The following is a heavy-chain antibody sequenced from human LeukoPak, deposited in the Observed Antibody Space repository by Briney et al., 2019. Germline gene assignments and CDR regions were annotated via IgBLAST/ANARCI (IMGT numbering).Heavy chain of an antibody. CDR3: ARGRGPTTVVTHDAFDI. D-gene: IGHD4-23*01. J-gene: IGHJ3*02. CDR1: GYTSTSYG. CDR2: ISAYNGNT. Sequence: ASVKVSCKASGYTSTSYGISWVRQAPGQGLEWMGWISAYNGNTNYAQKLQGRVTMTTDTSTSTAYMELRSLRSDDTAVYYCARGRGPTTVVTHDAFDIWGQGTMVTVSS. V-gene: IGHV1-18*01.